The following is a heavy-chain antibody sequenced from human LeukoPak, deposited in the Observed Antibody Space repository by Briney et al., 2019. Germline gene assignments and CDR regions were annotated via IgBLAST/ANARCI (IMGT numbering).Heavy chain of an antibody. CDR1: GFTFSSYA. D-gene: IGHD3-22*01. J-gene: IGHJ4*02. CDR2: ISYDGSNK. Sequence: GGSLRLSCAASGFTFSSYAMHWVRQAPGKGLEWVAVISYDGSNKYYADPVKGRFTISRDNSKNTLYLQMNSLRAEDTAVYYCARAPIYYYDSSGYYGYWGQGTLVTVSS. V-gene: IGHV3-30-3*01. CDR3: ARAPIYYYDSSGYYGY.